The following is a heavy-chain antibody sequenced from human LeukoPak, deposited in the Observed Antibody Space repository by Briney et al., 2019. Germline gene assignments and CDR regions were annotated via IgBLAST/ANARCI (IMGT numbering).Heavy chain of an antibody. V-gene: IGHV4-61*02. CDR1: GGSISRGSYY. CDR3: ARMGIADDY. J-gene: IGHJ4*02. CDR2: IYTSGST. D-gene: IGHD6-13*01. Sequence: SQTLSLTCTVSGGSISRGSYYWSWIRQPAGKGLEWIGRIYTSGSTNYNPSLKSRVTISVDTSKNQFSLKLSSVTAADTAVYYCARMGIADDYWGQGTLVTVSS.